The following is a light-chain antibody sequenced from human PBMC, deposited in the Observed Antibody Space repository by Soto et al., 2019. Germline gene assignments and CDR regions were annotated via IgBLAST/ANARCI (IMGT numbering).Light chain of an antibody. V-gene: IGKV1-5*01. Sequence: DIQMTQSPSTLSASVGDIVTITFLASQSIGDSLAWYQQKPGKAPYLLISDVSSLERGVPSRFSGSGSGTEFTLTISSMQPDDFATFYCQQYNGYSRTFGQGTKVDIK. CDR3: QQYNGYSRT. J-gene: IGKJ1*01. CDR1: QSIGDS. CDR2: DVS.